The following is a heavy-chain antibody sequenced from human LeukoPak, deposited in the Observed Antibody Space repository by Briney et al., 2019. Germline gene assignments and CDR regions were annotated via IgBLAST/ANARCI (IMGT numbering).Heavy chain of an antibody. CDR2: ISSSSSYI. Sequence: GGSLRLSCAASGFTFSSYGMHWVRQAPGKGLEWVSSISSSSSYIYYADSVKGRFTISRDNAKNSLYLQMNSLRAEDTAVYYCARHGRTLRSQVDYWGQGTLVTVSS. CDR1: GFTFSSYG. D-gene: IGHD4-17*01. V-gene: IGHV3-21*01. J-gene: IGHJ4*02. CDR3: ARHGRTLRSQVDY.